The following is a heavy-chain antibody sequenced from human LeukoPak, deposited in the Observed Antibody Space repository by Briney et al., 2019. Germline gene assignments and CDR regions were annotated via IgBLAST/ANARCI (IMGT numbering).Heavy chain of an antibody. V-gene: IGHV4-61*02. CDR2: IYTSGST. CDR3: AREMGDGGIAVAANWFDP. Sequence: PSETLSLTCTVSGGSISSGSYYWSWIRQPAGKGLEWIGRIYTSGSTNYNPSLKSRVTISVDTSKNQFSLKLSSVTAADTAVYYCAREMGDGGIAVAANWFDPWGQGTLVTVS. D-gene: IGHD6-19*01. CDR1: GGSISSGSYY. J-gene: IGHJ5*02.